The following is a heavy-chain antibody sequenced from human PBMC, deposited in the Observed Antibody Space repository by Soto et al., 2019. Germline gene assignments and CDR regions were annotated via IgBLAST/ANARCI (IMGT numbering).Heavy chain of an antibody. Sequence: EASVKVSCKASGYTFTSYGISWMRQAPGQGLEWMGWISAYNGNTNYAQKLQGRVTMTTDTSTSTAYMELRSLRSDDTAVYYCARVIAVAGHDAFDIWGQGTMVTVSS. D-gene: IGHD6-19*01. V-gene: IGHV1-18*01. CDR2: ISAYNGNT. J-gene: IGHJ3*02. CDR3: ARVIAVAGHDAFDI. CDR1: GYTFTSYG.